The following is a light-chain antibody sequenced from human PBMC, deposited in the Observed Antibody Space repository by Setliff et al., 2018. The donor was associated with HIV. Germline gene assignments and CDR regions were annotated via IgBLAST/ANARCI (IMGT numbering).Light chain of an antibody. Sequence: QSALTQPASVSGSPGQSITISCSDVGGYDYVSWYQHHPGKAPKLIISGVTKRPSGVSERFSGSKSGSTASPTVSGLQPEDEADYYCCSFFTSSTLDVIFGGGTKVTVL. J-gene: IGLJ2*01. CDR3: CSFFTSSTLDVI. V-gene: IGLV2-14*03. CDR1: DVGGYDY. CDR2: GVT.